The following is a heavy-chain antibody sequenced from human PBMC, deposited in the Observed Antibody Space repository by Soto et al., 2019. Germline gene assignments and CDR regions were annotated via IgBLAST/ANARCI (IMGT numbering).Heavy chain of an antibody. CDR3: AKDVKGGMPVAGDY. V-gene: IGHV3-23*01. J-gene: IGHJ4*02. CDR2: IYGSGGST. CDR1: GFTFSSYA. D-gene: IGHD6-19*01. Sequence: EVQLLESGGGLVQPGGSLRLSCAASGFTFSSYAMNWVRQAPGKGLEWVSAIYGSGGSTFYADSVKGRFTISRDNSKNTLYLQMNSLRAEDTAVYYCAKDVKGGMPVAGDYWGQGTLVTVSS.